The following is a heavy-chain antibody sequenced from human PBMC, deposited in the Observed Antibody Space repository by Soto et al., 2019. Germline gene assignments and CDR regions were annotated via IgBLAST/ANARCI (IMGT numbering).Heavy chain of an antibody. Sequence: GGSLRLSCAASGFTFSSYAMSWVRQAPGKGLEWVSAISGSGGSTYYADSVKGRFTISRDNSKNTLYLKMNSLRAEERSVYYFAKARKGAYYDFFVPPADYYYYGMDVWGQGTTVTVSS. CDR3: AKARKGAYYDFFVPPADYYYYGMDV. J-gene: IGHJ6*02. CDR1: GFTFSSYA. CDR2: ISGSGGST. D-gene: IGHD3-3*01. V-gene: IGHV3-23*01.